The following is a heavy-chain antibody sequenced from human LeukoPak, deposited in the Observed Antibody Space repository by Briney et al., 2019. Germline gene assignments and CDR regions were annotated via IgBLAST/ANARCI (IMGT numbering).Heavy chain of an antibody. Sequence: SETLSLTCTVSGGSISSYHWSWFRQAPGKGLEWIGYMYNSGSTNFNPSLKSRVTISVDTSKNQFSLKLSSVTAADTAVYYCARERLWLNYFDYWGQGTLVTVSS. V-gene: IGHV4-59*12. CDR1: GGSISSYH. J-gene: IGHJ4*02. CDR3: ARERLWLNYFDY. CDR2: MYNSGST. D-gene: IGHD5-18*01.